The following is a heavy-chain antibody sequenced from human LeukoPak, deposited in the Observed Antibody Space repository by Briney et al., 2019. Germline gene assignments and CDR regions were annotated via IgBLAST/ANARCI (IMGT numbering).Heavy chain of an antibody. CDR3: ARARYVRGQYFQH. J-gene: IGHJ1*01. CDR1: GGSISSYY. D-gene: IGHD3-16*01. V-gene: IGHV4-59*08. Sequence: SETLSLTCTVSGGSISSYYWSWIRQPPGKGLEWIGYIYYSGSTNYNPSLKSRVTISLDTSKNQFSLKLSSVTAADTAVYYCARARYVRGQYFQHWGQGTLVTVSS. CDR2: IYYSGST.